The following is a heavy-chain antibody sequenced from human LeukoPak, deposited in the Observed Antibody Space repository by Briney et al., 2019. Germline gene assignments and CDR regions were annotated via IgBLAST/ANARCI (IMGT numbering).Heavy chain of an antibody. CDR1: GYTFTNYW. J-gene: IGHJ4*02. CDR2: IYPADSDT. Sequence: GESLKISCQVSGYTFTNYWIGWVRQMPGKGLESMGIIYPADSDTTYSPSFQGQVTVSADKSISTVYLQWSSLKASDTATYYCVRQSRDGSKTRGYYFDYWGQGTLVTVSS. V-gene: IGHV5-51*01. CDR3: VRQSRDGSKTRGYYFDY. D-gene: IGHD3-10*01.